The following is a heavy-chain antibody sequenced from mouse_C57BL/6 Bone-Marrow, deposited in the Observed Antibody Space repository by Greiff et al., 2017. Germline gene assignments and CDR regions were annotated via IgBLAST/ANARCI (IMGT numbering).Heavy chain of an antibody. CDR3: ARVVHYYGSSYDYFDY. V-gene: IGHV1-59*01. CDR1: GYTFTSYW. J-gene: IGHJ2*01. D-gene: IGHD1-1*01. CDR2: IDPSDSYT. Sequence: QVQLQQSGAELVRPGTSVKLSCKASGYTFTSYWMHWVKQRPGQGLEWIGVIDPSDSYTNYNQKFKGKATLTVDTSSSTAYMQLSSLTSEDSAVYYCARVVHYYGSSYDYFDYWGQGTTLTVSS.